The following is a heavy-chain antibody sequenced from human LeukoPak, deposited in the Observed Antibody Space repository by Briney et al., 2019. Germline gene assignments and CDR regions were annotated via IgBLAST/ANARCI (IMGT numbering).Heavy chain of an antibody. CDR1: GFTLTNYE. D-gene: IGHD3-22*01. J-gene: IGHJ4*02. CDR3: ARIYYDSSGSFFDY. V-gene: IGHV3-48*03. CDR2: ISTSGSPI. Sequence: PGGSLRLSCAASGFTLTNYEMNWVRQAPGKGLEWVSYISTSGSPIYYADSVKGRSTISRDNAKNSLYLQMNSLRAEDTAVYYCARIYYDSSGSFFDYWGQGTLVTVSS.